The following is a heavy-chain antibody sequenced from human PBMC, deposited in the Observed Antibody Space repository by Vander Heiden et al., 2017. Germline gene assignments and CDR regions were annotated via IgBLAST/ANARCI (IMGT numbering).Heavy chain of an antibody. J-gene: IGHJ4*02. CDR2: ISGSGGST. Sequence: EVQLFASGGGLVQPGGSLRLSCAASGFTFRSHAMSWVRQAPGKGLKWISVISGSGGSTYYADSGKGRFTISRDNAKNTLYLQLNSLRAEDTAVFYCGRCYYDRSGDCHFFDYWGQGTLVTVSS. V-gene: IGHV3-23*01. CDR1: GFTFRSHA. CDR3: GRCYYDRSGDCHFFDY. D-gene: IGHD3-22*01.